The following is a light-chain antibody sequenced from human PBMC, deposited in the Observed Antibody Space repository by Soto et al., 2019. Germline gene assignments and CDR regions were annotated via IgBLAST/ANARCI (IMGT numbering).Light chain of an antibody. V-gene: IGKV3-20*01. CDR1: HTVSSNY. J-gene: IGKJ5*01. CDR2: GAS. Sequence: EIILTQSPDTLSLSPGERATLSCRASHTVSSNYLAWCQQRPGQAPRLLIYGASTRAAGIPDRFSGSGSGTDFTLTITRLEPEDSAVYFCQQYTGPPITFGQGTRLEIK. CDR3: QQYTGPPIT.